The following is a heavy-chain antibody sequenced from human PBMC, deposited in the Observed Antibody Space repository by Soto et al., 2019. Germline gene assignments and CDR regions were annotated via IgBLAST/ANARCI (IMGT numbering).Heavy chain of an antibody. CDR2: INYSGST. Sequence: QLQLQESGPGLAKPSETLSLTCTVSGGSLSTRSSFWGWIRQPPGQGLQWIGNINYSGSTYYNPSLKRRVTISVDTSKNQFSLKLSSVTAADTAVHYCASPAYSSGWYPHWFDPWGQGTLVTVSS. CDR1: GGSLSTRSSF. J-gene: IGHJ5*02. D-gene: IGHD6-19*01. V-gene: IGHV4-39*01. CDR3: ASPAYSSGWYPHWFDP.